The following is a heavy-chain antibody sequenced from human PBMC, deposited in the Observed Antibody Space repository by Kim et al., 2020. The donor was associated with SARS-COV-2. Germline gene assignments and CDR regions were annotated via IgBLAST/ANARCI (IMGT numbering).Heavy chain of an antibody. CDR1: GFTFSSYA. CDR2: ISGSGGST. Sequence: GGSLRLSCAASGFTFSSYAMSWVRQAPGKGLEWVSAISGSGGSTYYADSVKGRFTISRDNSKNTLYLQMNSLRAEDTAVYYCAKDSGGSHWVVFFDAFDIWGQGTMVTVSS. V-gene: IGHV3-23*01. CDR3: AKDSGGSHWVVFFDAFDI. D-gene: IGHD1-26*01. J-gene: IGHJ3*02.